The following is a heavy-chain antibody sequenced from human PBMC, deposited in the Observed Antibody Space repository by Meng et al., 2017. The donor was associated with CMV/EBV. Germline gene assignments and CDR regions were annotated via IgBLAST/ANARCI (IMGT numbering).Heavy chain of an antibody. CDR2: ISYDGSNK. Sequence: GGSLRLSCAVSGFTFSSYAMHWVRQAPGKGLEWVAVISYDGSNKYYADSVKGRFTISRDNSKNTLYLQMNSLRAEDTAVYYCARVKENSSSWYAGVLDPWGQGTLVTVSS. CDR1: GFTFSSYA. CDR3: ARVKENSSSWYAGVLDP. J-gene: IGHJ5*02. D-gene: IGHD6-13*01. V-gene: IGHV3-30-3*01.